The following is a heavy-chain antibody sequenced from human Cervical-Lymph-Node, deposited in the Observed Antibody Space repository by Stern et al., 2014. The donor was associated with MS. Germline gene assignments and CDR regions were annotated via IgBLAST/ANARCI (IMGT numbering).Heavy chain of an antibody. D-gene: IGHD5-18*01. V-gene: IGHV3-30*01. CDR2: ISYDGSNK. CDR1: GFTFSSYA. CDR3: ARAPSMVIGWFDP. J-gene: IGHJ5*02. Sequence: VQLVESGGGVVQPGRSLRLSCAASGFTFSSYAMHWVRQAPGKGLEWGAVISYDGSNKSYADSVKGRFTISRDNSKNTLYLQMNSLRAEDTAVYYCARAPSMVIGWFDPWGQGTLVTVS.